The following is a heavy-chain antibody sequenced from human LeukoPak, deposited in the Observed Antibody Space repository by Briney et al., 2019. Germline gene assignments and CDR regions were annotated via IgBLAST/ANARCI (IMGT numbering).Heavy chain of an antibody. CDR1: GGSISSSGHY. CDR3: AREGLGRGFWSGYTPFLDY. Sequence: PSETLSLTCTVSGGSISSSGHYWGWVRQPPGKGLEWIGIINYSGNTYYSPSLRSRATISVDTSNNHFSLKLSSVTAADTAVYYCAREGLGRGFWSGYTPFLDYWGQGTLVTASS. CDR2: INYSGNT. D-gene: IGHD3-3*01. V-gene: IGHV4-39*02. J-gene: IGHJ4*02.